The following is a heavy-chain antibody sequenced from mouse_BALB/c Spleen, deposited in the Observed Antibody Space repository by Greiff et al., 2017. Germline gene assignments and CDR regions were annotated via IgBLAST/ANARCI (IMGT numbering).Heavy chain of an antibody. D-gene: IGHD1-1*01. J-gene: IGHJ4*01. CDR3: ARGEGYYYGSSYDAMDY. CDR1: GFTFSSYA. CDR2: ISSGGST. V-gene: IGHV5-6-5*01. Sequence: EVQLVESGGGLVKPGGSLKLSCAASGFTFSSYAMSWVRQTPEKRLEWVASISSGGSTYYPDSVKGRFTISRDNARNILYLQMSSLRSEDTAMYYCARGEGYYYGSSYDAMDYWGQGTSVTVSS.